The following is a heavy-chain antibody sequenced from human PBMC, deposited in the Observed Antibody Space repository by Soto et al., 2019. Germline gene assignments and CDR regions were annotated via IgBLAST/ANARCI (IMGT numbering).Heavy chain of an antibody. CDR2: IYYSGST. V-gene: IGHV4-59*01. CDR1: GGSISSYY. J-gene: IGHJ4*02. D-gene: IGHD3-9*01. CDR3: ARDRADYDILTGYSYVFDY. Sequence: QVQLQESGPGLVKPSETLSLTCTVSGGSISSYYWSWIRQPPGKGLEWIGYIYYSGSTNYNPSLKSRVTISVYTPKIQFSRKLSSVTAADTAVYYCARDRADYDILTGYSYVFDYWGQGTLVTVSS.